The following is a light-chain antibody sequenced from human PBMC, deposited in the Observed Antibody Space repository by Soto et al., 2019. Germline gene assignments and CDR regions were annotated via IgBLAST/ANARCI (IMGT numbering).Light chain of an antibody. CDR3: QQYDSYSLRT. CDR2: KAS. CDR1: QTITTS. J-gene: IGKJ1*01. V-gene: IGKV1-5*03. Sequence: DIQMTQSPSTLSASVGDRVTITCRAGQTITTSLAWYQQKPGKAPKLLIYKASSLESGVPSRFSGSGSGTEFTLTISSLQPDDFATYYCQQYDSYSLRTFGQGTRVEI.